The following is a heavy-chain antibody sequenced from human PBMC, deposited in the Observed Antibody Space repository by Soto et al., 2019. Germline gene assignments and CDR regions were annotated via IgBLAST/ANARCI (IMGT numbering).Heavy chain of an antibody. CDR2: ISAHNGDT. Sequence: QVHLVQSGGEVKKPGASVKVSCKASGYTFTSHGISWVRQAPGHGLEWMGWISAHNGDTNYAQKLQGRVTVTTDTPTNTAYMELRGLRSEDTAVYYCARMVRGSNIDYSYYMDVWGKGTTVTVSS. V-gene: IGHV1-18*01. D-gene: IGHD3-10*01. J-gene: IGHJ6*03. CDR1: GYTFTSHG. CDR3: ARMVRGSNIDYSYYMDV.